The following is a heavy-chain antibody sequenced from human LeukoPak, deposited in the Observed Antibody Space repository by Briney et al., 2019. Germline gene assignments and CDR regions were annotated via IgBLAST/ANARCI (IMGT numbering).Heavy chain of an antibody. Sequence: SETLSLTCTVSGGSISSYYWSWIRQPPGKGLEWIGYIYYSGSTNYNPSLESRVTISVDTSKNQFPLKLSSVTAADTAVYYCARNRRSRIAVAGTGFDYWGQGTLVTVSS. CDR3: ARNRRSRIAVAGTGFDY. J-gene: IGHJ4*02. CDR1: GGSISSYY. CDR2: IYYSGST. D-gene: IGHD6-19*01. V-gene: IGHV4-59*01.